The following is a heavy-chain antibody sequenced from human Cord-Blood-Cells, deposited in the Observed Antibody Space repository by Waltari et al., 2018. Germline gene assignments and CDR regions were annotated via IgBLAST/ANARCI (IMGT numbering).Heavy chain of an antibody. Sequence: QVQLVQSGAEVKKPGASVKVSCNASGYTFTSYAMHWVRQAPGQRLEWMGWINAGNGNTKYSQKFQVRVTITRDTSASTAYMELSSLRSEDTAVYYCARDHYEVLGSGEGHYYGMDVWGQGTTVTVSS. V-gene: IGHV1-3*01. CDR2: INAGNGNT. CDR3: ARDHYEVLGSGEGHYYGMDV. D-gene: IGHD4-17*01. CDR1: GYTFTSYA. J-gene: IGHJ6*02.